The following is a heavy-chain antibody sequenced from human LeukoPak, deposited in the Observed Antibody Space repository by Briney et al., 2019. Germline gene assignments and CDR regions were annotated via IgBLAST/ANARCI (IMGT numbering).Heavy chain of an antibody. J-gene: IGHJ4*02. V-gene: IGHV4-59*08. Sequence: PSETLSLTCTVSGGSISRYYWSWVRQSPGKGLEWIGHIYYSGTTIYNPSLKSRITISVDTSKNQFSLKLNSVTAADTAVYFCARQYGNYLWDYWGQGTLVTVSS. CDR1: GGSISRYY. CDR2: IYYSGTT. CDR3: ARQYGNYLWDY. D-gene: IGHD3-22*01.